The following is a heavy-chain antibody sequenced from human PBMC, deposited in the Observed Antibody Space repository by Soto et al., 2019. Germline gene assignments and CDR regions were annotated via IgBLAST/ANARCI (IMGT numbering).Heavy chain of an antibody. Sequence: GESLKISCKGSGYSFTSYWIGWVRQMPGKGLEWMGIIYPGDSDTRYSPSFQGQVTISADKSISTAYLQWSSLKASDTAMYYCARLGGYGSGSLKLNYYYYYYMDVWGKGTTVTVSS. V-gene: IGHV5-51*01. CDR1: GYSFTSYW. CDR3: ARLGGYGSGSLKLNYYYYYYMDV. D-gene: IGHD3-10*01. CDR2: IYPGDSDT. J-gene: IGHJ6*03.